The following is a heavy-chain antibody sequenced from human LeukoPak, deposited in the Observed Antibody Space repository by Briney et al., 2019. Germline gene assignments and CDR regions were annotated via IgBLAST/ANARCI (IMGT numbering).Heavy chain of an antibody. D-gene: IGHD2-15*01. CDR3: ASYCSSGSCYNPSFDY. Sequence: PSQTLSLTCTVSGGSISSGGYYWSWIRPHPGKGLEWIGYIYYSGSTYYNPSLKSRVTISVDTSKNQFSLRLSSVTAADTAVYYCASYCSSGSCYNPSFDYWGQGTLVTVSS. J-gene: IGHJ4*02. CDR1: GGSISSGGYY. V-gene: IGHV4-31*03. CDR2: IYYSGST.